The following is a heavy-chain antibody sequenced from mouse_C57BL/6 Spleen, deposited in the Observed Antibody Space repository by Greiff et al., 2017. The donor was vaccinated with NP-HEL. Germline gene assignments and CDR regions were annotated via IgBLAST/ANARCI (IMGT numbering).Heavy chain of an antibody. D-gene: IGHD2-4*01. CDR1: GYTFTSYW. CDR2: IYPSDSET. J-gene: IGHJ3*01. CDR3: ASGGGLRHFAY. Sequence: QVQLQQPGAELVRPGSSVKLSCKASGYTFTSYWMDWVKQRPGQGLEWIGNIYPSDSETHYNQKFKDKATLTVDKSSSTAYMQLSSLTSEDSAVYYCASGGGLRHFAYWGQGTLVTVSA. V-gene: IGHV1-61*01.